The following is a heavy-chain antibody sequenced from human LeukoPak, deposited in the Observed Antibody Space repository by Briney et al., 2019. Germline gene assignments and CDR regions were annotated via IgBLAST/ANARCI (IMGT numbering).Heavy chain of an antibody. CDR3: ARGLTNYDASSPPLY. Sequence: GGSLRLSCAASGFIFNRYPIQWVRQAPGKGLEWVAVISYDALTISYADSVKGRFTISRDNSKNTVYLQMNSLSAEDTAFYFCARGLTNYDASSPPLYWGQGTLVTVSS. D-gene: IGHD3-3*01. CDR1: GFIFNRYP. J-gene: IGHJ4*02. CDR2: ISYDALTI. V-gene: IGHV3-30*01.